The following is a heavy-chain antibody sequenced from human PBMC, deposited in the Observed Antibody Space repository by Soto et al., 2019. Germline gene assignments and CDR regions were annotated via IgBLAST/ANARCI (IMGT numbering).Heavy chain of an antibody. Sequence: SETLSLTCTVSGGSISSGDYYWSWIRQPPGKGLEWIGYIYYSGSTYYNPSLKSRVTISVDTSKNQFSLKLSSVTAADTAVYYCAREWYYYDSSGPGGLDYWGQGTLVTVSS. J-gene: IGHJ4*02. CDR1: GGSISSGDYY. D-gene: IGHD3-22*01. V-gene: IGHV4-30-4*01. CDR3: AREWYYYDSSGPGGLDY. CDR2: IYYSGST.